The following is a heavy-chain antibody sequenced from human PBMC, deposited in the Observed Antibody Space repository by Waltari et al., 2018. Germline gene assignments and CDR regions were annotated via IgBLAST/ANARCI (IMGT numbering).Heavy chain of an antibody. J-gene: IGHJ6*02. CDR2: IIPIFGTA. CDR1: GGTFSSYA. D-gene: IGHD3-10*01. V-gene: IGHV1-69*13. Sequence: QVQLVQSGAEVKKPGSSVKVSCKASGGTFSSYAISWVRQAPGQGLEWMGGIIPIFGTANYAQKFQGRVTITADESTSTAYMELSSLRSEDTAVYYCASYPSGMVQGVKYPIHYGMDVWGQGTTVTVSS. CDR3: ASYPSGMVQGVKYPIHYGMDV.